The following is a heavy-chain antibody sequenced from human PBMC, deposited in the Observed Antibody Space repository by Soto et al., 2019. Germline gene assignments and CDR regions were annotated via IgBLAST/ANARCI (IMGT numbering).Heavy chain of an antibody. V-gene: IGHV3-53*01. Sequence: EVQLVESGGGLIQPGGSLRLSCAVSGFTVSNNYMSWVRQAPGKGLEGVSVIYSGGYTAYGDSVKGRFTISRDNSKNTLNFQKNSPGPAHPAVFFCGSPPGGGGYWGQGTLVTVSS. CDR2: IYSGGYT. D-gene: IGHD3-10*01. CDR1: GFTVSNNY. J-gene: IGHJ4*02. CDR3: GSPPGGGGY.